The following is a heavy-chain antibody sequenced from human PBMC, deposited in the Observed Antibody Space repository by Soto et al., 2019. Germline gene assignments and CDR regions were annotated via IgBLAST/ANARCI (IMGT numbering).Heavy chain of an antibody. J-gene: IGHJ4*02. CDR1: GGSISGSDYY. CDR3: ARLLKSYGGTL. Sequence: NPSETLSLTCTVSGGSISGSDYYWGWIRQPPGKGLEWIASIYYSGRTYYNPSLKSRVTISVDTSKKQMSLKLSSVTAADTAVYYCARLLKSYGGTLWGQGILVTVSS. CDR2: IYYSGRT. V-gene: IGHV4-39*01. D-gene: IGHD4-17*01.